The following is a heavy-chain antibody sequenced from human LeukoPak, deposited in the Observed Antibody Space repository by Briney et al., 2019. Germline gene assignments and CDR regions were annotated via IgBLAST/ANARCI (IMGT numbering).Heavy chain of an antibody. CDR3: ARVRGSSWPFDY. CDR1: GFTFSSYS. J-gene: IGHJ4*02. CDR2: ISSSSSYI. Sequence: PGGSLRLSCAASGFTFSSYSMNWVRQAPGKGLEWVSSISSSSSYIYYADSVKGRFTISRDNAKNSLYLQMNSLRAEDTAVHYCARVRGSSWPFDYWGQGTLVTVSS. D-gene: IGHD6-13*01. V-gene: IGHV3-21*01.